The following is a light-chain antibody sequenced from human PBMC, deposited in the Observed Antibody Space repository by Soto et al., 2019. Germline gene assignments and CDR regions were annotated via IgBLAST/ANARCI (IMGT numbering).Light chain of an antibody. CDR2: GAS. V-gene: IGKV3-20*01. Sequence: EIVLTQSPGTLSLSPGERATLSCRASQSVSSSYLAWYQQKPGQAPRLLIYGASSRATGIPDRFSGSGSGTDFTLTISRLEPEDFAVYYWQQYGSSPPSTFGPGTRLEIK. CDR3: QQYGSSPPST. J-gene: IGKJ5*01. CDR1: QSVSSSY.